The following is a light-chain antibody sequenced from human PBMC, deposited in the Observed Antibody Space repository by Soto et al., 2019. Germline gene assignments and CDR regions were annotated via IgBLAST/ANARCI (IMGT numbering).Light chain of an antibody. J-gene: IGKJ4*01. Sequence: EKATLSCRASQCVSSSYLAWYQQKPGQAPRLLIYGASSRATGIPDRFSGSGSGTDFTLTISRLETEDVVVDHSQQYGRSALTF. CDR2: GAS. CDR1: QCVSSSY. CDR3: QQYGRSALT. V-gene: IGKV3-20*01.